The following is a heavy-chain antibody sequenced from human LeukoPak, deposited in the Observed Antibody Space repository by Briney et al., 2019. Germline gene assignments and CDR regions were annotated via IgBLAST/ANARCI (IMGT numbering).Heavy chain of an antibody. CDR1: GDSISNFY. V-gene: IGHV4-4*07. J-gene: IGHJ4*02. CDR3: ARDVVAAPGTWDY. Sequence: SETLSLTCTVSGDSISNFYWSWIRQPAGKGPEWIGRIYTSGSTNYNPSFKSRVTMSVDTSKNQFSLKLSSVTAADTAVYYCARDVVAAPGTWDYWGQGTLVTVSS. CDR2: IYTSGST. D-gene: IGHD6-13*01.